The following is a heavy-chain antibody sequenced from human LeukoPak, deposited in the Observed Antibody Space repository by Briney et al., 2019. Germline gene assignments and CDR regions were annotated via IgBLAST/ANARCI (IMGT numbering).Heavy chain of an antibody. CDR1: GFTFSSYG. CDR3: AKDLLRSAAY. CDR2: IRYDGSNK. V-gene: IGHV3-30*02. Sequence: GXXLRLSCAASGFTFSSYGMHWVRQAPGKGLEWVAFIRYDGSNKYYADSVKGRFTISRDNSKNTLYLQMNSLRAEDTAVYYCAKDLLRSAAYWGQGTLVTVSS. J-gene: IGHJ4*02.